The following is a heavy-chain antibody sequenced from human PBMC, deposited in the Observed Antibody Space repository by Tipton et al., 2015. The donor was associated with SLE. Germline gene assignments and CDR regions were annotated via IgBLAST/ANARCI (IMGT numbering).Heavy chain of an antibody. Sequence: GLVKPSETLSLHCTVSGDSITSGSAHWGWIRQPPGKGLEWIGEINHSGSTNYNPSLKSRVTISVDTSKNQFSLKLSSVTAADTAVYYCARRPHYYYYGMDVWGQGTTVTVSS. V-gene: IGHV4-39*07. J-gene: IGHJ6*02. CDR2: INHSGST. CDR1: GDSITSGSAH. CDR3: ARRPHYYYYGMDV.